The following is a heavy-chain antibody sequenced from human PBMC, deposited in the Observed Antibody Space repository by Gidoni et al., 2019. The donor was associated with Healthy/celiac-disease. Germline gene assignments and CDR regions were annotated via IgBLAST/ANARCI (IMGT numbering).Heavy chain of an antibody. J-gene: IGHJ5*02. Sequence: QLQLQESGPGLVKPSETLSLTCTVPGGSISSSSYYWGWIRQPPGKGLEWIGSIYYSGSTYYNPSLKSRVTISVDTSKNQFSLKLSSVTAADTAVYYCARQREPGWFDPWGQGTLVTVSS. CDR3: ARQREPGWFDP. V-gene: IGHV4-39*01. CDR1: GGSISSSSYY. D-gene: IGHD1-1*01. CDR2: IYYSGST.